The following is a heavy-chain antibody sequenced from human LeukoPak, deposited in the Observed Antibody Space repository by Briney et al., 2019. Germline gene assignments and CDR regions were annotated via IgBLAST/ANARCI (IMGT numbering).Heavy chain of an antibody. Sequence: GRSLRLSCAASGFTFSSYAMHWVRQAPGKGLEWVAVISYDGSNKYYADSVKGRFTISRDNSKNTLYLQMNSLRAEDTAVYYCARDGPREIPGYYDSSGPFDYWGQGTLVTVSS. CDR2: ISYDGSNK. V-gene: IGHV3-30-3*01. D-gene: IGHD3-22*01. J-gene: IGHJ4*02. CDR1: GFTFSSYA. CDR3: ARDGPREIPGYYDSSGPFDY.